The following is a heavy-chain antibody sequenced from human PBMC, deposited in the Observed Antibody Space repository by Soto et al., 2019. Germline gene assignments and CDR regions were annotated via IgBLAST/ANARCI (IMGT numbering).Heavy chain of an antibody. CDR2: IIPIFGTA. J-gene: IGHJ4*02. D-gene: IGHD5-12*01. V-gene: IGHV1-69*06. CDR1: GGTFSSYA. Sequence: SAKVSCKASGGTFSSYAISWVRQAPGQGLEWMGGIIPIFGTANYAQKFQGRVAITADKSTSTAYMELSSLRSEDTAVYYCAGGRRDGYIEFDYWGQGTLVTVSS. CDR3: AGGRRDGYIEFDY.